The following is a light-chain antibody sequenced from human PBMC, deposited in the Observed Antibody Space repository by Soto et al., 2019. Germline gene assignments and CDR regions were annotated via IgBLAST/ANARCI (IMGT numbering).Light chain of an antibody. CDR1: SSDVGDYNY. J-gene: IGLJ2*01. Sequence: QSVLTQPASVSGSPGQSITISCTGTSSDVGDYNYVSWYQQLPGKAPKLMIYEVSNRPSGVSIRFSGSKSGNTASLTISGLRAEDEADYYCSSYAGSNTLVFGGGTKLTVL. V-gene: IGLV2-14*01. CDR3: SSYAGSNTLV. CDR2: EVS.